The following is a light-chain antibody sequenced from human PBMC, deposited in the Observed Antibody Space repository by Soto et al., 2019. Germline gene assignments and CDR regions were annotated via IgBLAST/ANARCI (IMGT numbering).Light chain of an antibody. CDR3: QQYNSYSGRT. J-gene: IGKJ1*01. CDR1: QNTRTW. V-gene: IGKV1-5*03. Sequence: DVQMTQSPSTLSASVGDRVTITCRASQNTRTWLAWYQQKPGKAPKLLISKASTLESGVPSRFSGSGSETEFTLTISSLQPDDFATYFCQQYNSYSGRTFGQGTKLEIK. CDR2: KAS.